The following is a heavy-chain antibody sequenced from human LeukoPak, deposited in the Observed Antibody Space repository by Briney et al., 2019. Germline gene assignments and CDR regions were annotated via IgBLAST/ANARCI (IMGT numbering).Heavy chain of an antibody. J-gene: IGHJ6*03. V-gene: IGHV1-8*01. CDR2: MNPNSGNT. Sequence: ASVKVSCKASGYTFTSYDINWVRQATGQGLEWMGWMNPNSGNTGYAQKFQGRVTMTRNTSISTAYMELSSLRSEDTAVYYCARGVGYSSSWYPFDKYYYYMDVWGKGTTVTISS. CDR3: ARGVGYSSSWYPFDKYYYYMDV. CDR1: GYTFTSYD. D-gene: IGHD6-13*01.